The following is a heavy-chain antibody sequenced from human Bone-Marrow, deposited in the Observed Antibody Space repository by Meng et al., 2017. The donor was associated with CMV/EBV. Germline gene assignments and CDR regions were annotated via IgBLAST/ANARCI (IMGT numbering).Heavy chain of an antibody. CDR1: GYTFTGYY. Sequence: ASVKVSCKASGYTFTGYYMHWVRQAPGQGLEWMGWISGYSGDTNYAQKFQGRVTMTTDTSTSSAYLDLRGLTSDDTAIYYCARGSDWFDPWGQGTLVTVSS. J-gene: IGHJ5*02. CDR3: ARGSDWFDP. V-gene: IGHV1-18*04. CDR2: ISGYSGDT.